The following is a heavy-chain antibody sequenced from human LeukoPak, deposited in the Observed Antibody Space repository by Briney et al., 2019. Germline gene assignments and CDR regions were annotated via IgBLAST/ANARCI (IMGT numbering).Heavy chain of an antibody. CDR1: GGSLSGYY. D-gene: IGHD2-15*01. V-gene: IGHV4-34*01. CDR3: ARGPGLLGYCSGGSCYGY. J-gene: IGHJ4*02. CDR2: IKHSGST. Sequence: SETLSLTCAVYGGSLSGYYWSWIRQPPGKGLEWIGEIKHSGSTNYNPSLKSRVTISVDTSKNQFSLKLSSVTAADTAVYYCARGPGLLGYCSGGSCYGYWGQGTLVTVSS.